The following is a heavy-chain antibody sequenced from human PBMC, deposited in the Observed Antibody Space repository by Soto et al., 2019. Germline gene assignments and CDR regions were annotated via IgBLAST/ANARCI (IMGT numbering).Heavy chain of an antibody. Sequence: QVQLVQSGAEVKKPGASVKVSCKASEYTFTSYDINWVRQATGQGLEWMGWRNPNSGNTGHAQKFQGRATMTRNSSISTAYTALIAPRPEDTALDYCVRGIINYDAVHVAVDTWGSGKRLTVPS. CDR3: VRGIINYDAVHVAVDT. CDR1: EYTFTSYD. V-gene: IGHV1-8*01. D-gene: IGHD3-22*01. J-gene: IGHJ3*02. CDR2: RNPNSGNT.